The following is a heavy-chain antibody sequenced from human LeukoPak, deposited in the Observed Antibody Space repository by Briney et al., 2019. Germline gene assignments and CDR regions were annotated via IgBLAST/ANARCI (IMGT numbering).Heavy chain of an antibody. CDR2: INPKSGGT. V-gene: IGHV1-2*02. D-gene: IGHD1-26*01. J-gene: IGHJ5*01. CDR3: AKDIVGATPWFDS. Sequence: ASVKVSCKASGYTLTDYYIHWVRQAPGQGLEWMGWINPKSGGTNYAQKFQGRVTMTRDTSISTAYMELSRLRSDDTAVYYCAKDIVGATPWFDSWGQGTLVTVSS. CDR1: GYTLTDYY.